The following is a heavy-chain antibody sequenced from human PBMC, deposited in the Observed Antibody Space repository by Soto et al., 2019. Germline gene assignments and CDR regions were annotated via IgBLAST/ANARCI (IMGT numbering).Heavy chain of an antibody. CDR3: ARALIQLWPHYYYGMDV. Sequence: SETLSLTCTVSGGSISSGDYYWSWIRQPPGKGLEWIGYFYYSGTTYYNPSLKSRVTISVDTSKNQFSLKVSSVTAADTAVYYCARALIQLWPHYYYGMDVWGQGTTVTVSS. CDR2: FYYSGTT. D-gene: IGHD5-18*01. CDR1: GGSISSGDYY. J-gene: IGHJ6*02. V-gene: IGHV4-30-4*01.